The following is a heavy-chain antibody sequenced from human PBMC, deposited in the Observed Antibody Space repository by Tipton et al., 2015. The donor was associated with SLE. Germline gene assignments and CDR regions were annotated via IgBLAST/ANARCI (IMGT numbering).Heavy chain of an antibody. J-gene: IGHJ6*02. CDR3: AREVYSGNYYYYYGMDV. CDR2: MNPKSGNT. D-gene: IGHD2-21*01. V-gene: IGHV1-8*01. Sequence: QLVQSGPEVKKPGASVKVSCKASGYTLTNYGFNWVRQATGQGLEWMGWMNPKSGNTVYAQKFQGRVTMTRNTSISTAYMELRSLRSDDTAVYYCAREVYSGNYYYYYGMDVWGQGTTVTISS. CDR1: GYTLTNYG.